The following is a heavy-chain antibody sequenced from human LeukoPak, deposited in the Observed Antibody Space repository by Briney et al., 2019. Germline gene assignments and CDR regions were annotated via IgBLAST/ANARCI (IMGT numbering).Heavy chain of an antibody. CDR3: AKDVAATISSGGYYFDL. D-gene: IGHD5-12*01. Sequence: GGSRRLSCAASGFTLSSYAMSWVRQAPGKGLEWVSAISGTDGSTHYADSVKGRFTISRDSSNKRLYLRMNSLRAEDTAIYYCAKDVAATISSGGYYFDLWGQGTLVTVSS. CDR2: ISGTDGST. V-gene: IGHV3-23*01. CDR1: GFTLSSYA. J-gene: IGHJ4*02.